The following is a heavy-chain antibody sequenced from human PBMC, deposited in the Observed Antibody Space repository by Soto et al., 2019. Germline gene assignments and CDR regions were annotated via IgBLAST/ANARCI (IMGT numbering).Heavy chain of an antibody. V-gene: IGHV4-31*03. J-gene: IGHJ4*02. D-gene: IGHD2-15*01. CDR1: GGSLTTGGYY. Sequence: TLSLTSPVSGGSLTTGGYYWSWIRPLAGKGLEWIGHRYYSESTYYNPSLKSRVSISLDTSKNQFSLKLSFVTAADTAMYYCARTKCSGGSCYSWSLDDWGQGTPVTVSS. CDR3: ARTKCSGGSCYSWSLDD. CDR2: RYYSEST.